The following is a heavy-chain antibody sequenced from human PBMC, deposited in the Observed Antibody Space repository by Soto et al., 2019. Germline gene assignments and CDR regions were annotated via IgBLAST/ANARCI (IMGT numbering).Heavy chain of an antibody. Sequence: GGSVRISCAASGFTFSSYSMNWVRQAPGKGREWVSSISSSSSYIYYADSVKGRFTISRDNAKNSLYLQMNSLRAEDTAVYYCAREGMSGYSSLNNYYYYYMDVWGKGTAVTVSS. J-gene: IGHJ6*03. V-gene: IGHV3-21*01. CDR1: GFTFSSYS. D-gene: IGHD3-3*01. CDR3: AREGMSGYSSLNNYYYYYMDV. CDR2: ISSSSSYI.